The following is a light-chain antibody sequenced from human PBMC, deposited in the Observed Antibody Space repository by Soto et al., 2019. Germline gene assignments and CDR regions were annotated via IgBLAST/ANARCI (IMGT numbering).Light chain of an antibody. CDR3: HQYNYWPT. Sequence: EIVMTQSPDILSVSAGERATLSCRASQSVSSNLAWYQQKPGQSPRLLISGASTRATGIPVRFSGSGSGTEFTLTISSLQSEDFAVYYCHQYNYWPTFGQGTKVDI. CDR2: GAS. CDR1: QSVSSN. J-gene: IGKJ1*01. V-gene: IGKV3-15*01.